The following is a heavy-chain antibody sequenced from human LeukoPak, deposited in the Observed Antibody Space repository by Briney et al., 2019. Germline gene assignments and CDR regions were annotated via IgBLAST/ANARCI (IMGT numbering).Heavy chain of an antibody. V-gene: IGHV3-11*04. Sequence: GGSLRLSCVASGFSFSDFYMTWIRQAPGKGLEWVSYISRSGSGTYYADSVKGRFTISRDNAENSLHLQMHSLKVEDTAVYFCARPDEYRSSFALNSWGQGTLVTVSS. J-gene: IGHJ4*02. CDR1: GFSFSDFY. D-gene: IGHD6-6*01. CDR2: ISRSGSGT. CDR3: ARPDEYRSSFALNS.